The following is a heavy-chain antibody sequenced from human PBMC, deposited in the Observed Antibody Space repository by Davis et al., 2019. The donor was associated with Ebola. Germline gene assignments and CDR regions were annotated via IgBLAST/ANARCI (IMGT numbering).Heavy chain of an antibody. J-gene: IGHJ4*02. D-gene: IGHD2-2*01. Sequence: GESLKISCAASGFTFSSYAMHWVRQAPGKGLEWVAVISYDGSNKYYADSVKGRFTISRDNAKNSLYLQMNSLKTEDTAVYYCTRQGTYQPTDYWGQGTLVTVSS. CDR2: ISYDGSNK. CDR3: TRQGTYQPTDY. V-gene: IGHV3-30-3*01. CDR1: GFTFSSYA.